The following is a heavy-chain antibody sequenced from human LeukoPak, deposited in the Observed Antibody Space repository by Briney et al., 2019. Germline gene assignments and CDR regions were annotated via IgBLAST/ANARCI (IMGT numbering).Heavy chain of an antibody. D-gene: IGHD3-16*01. V-gene: IGHV4-39*07. CDR2: IYYSGST. J-gene: IGHJ4*02. CDR3: ARDMGGAHFDS. Sequence: GWVRQAPGKGLEWIGSIYYSGSTSYNPSLESRVTISVDTSKNQFSLRLTSVTAADTAVYYCARDMGGAHFDSWGQETLVTVSS.